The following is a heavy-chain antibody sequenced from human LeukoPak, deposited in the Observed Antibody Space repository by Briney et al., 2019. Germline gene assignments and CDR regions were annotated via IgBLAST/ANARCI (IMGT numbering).Heavy chain of an antibody. CDR3: ARDYVWGSSSDY. CDR2: ISHSSSTI. Sequence: PVGSLRLSCAASGFIFRDYYMSWIRQAPGKGLEWLSYISHSSSTIHYADSVRGRFTISRDNAKSSLYLQMNSLRVEDTAVYFCARDYVWGSSSDYWGQGILVTVSS. J-gene: IGHJ4*02. V-gene: IGHV3-11*04. D-gene: IGHD3-16*01. CDR1: GFIFRDYY.